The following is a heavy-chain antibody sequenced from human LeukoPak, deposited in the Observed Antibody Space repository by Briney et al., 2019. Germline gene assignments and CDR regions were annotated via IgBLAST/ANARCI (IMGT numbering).Heavy chain of an antibody. CDR1: GGSFSGYY. D-gene: IGHD6-19*01. CDR2: INHSGST. Sequence: SETLSLTCAVYGGSFSGYYWSWIRQPPGKGLEWIGEINHSGSTNYNPSLKSRVTISVDTSKNQFSLKLSSVTAADTAVYYCARARDSSGWYGVLFDYWGQGTLVTVSS. J-gene: IGHJ4*02. V-gene: IGHV4-34*01. CDR3: ARARDSSGWYGVLFDY.